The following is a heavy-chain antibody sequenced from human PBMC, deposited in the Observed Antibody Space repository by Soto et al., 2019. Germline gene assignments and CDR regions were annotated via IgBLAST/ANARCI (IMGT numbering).Heavy chain of an antibody. CDR3: ASAAAGTIMYWFDP. CDR1: GFTFSSYA. V-gene: IGHV3-23*01. Sequence: GGSLRLSCAASGFTFSSYAMSWVHQAPGKGLEWVSAISGSGGSTYYADSVKGRFTISRDNSKNTLYLQMNSLRAEDTAVYYCASAAAGTIMYWFDPWGQGTLVTVSS. J-gene: IGHJ5*02. D-gene: IGHD6-13*01. CDR2: ISGSGGST.